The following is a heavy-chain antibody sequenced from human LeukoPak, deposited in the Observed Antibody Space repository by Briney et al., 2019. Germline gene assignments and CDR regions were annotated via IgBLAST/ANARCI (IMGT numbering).Heavy chain of an antibody. CDR2: IRYDGNNK. Sequence: PGGSLRLSCAASGFTFSTYGVHWVRQAPGRGLEWVAFIRYDGNNKYYTDSVKGRFTISRENSKTTLYLQMSSLRADDTAVYYCAKTSAPATLWGAFDTWGQGTMLTVSS. V-gene: IGHV3-30*02. CDR3: AKTSAPATLWGAFDT. J-gene: IGHJ3*02. CDR1: GFTFSTYG. D-gene: IGHD3-10*01.